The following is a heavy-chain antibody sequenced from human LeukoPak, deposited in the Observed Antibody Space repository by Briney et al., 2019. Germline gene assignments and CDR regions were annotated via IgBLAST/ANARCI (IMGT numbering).Heavy chain of an antibody. Sequence: GGSLRLSCAASGFTFNNYAMHWVRQAPGKGLEWVAVISYDGSNKYYADSVKGRFTISRDNSKNTLYLQMNSLRAEDTAVYYCARNPRQQLSDYYFDYWGQGTLVTVSS. J-gene: IGHJ4*02. D-gene: IGHD6-13*01. CDR2: ISYDGSNK. CDR1: GFTFNNYA. V-gene: IGHV3-30-3*01. CDR3: ARNPRQQLSDYYFDY.